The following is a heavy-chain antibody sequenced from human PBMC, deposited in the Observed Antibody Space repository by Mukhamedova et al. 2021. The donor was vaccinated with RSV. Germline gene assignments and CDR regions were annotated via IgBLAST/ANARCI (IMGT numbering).Heavy chain of an antibody. Sequence: VANIKQDGREKKYVDSVKGRFTISRDNTKNAVYLQMSSLRVEDTALYYCASPGPDYGDYGSQHWGQGALVSV. D-gene: IGHD4-17*01. J-gene: IGHJ1*01. CDR3: ASPGPDYGDYGSQH. CDR2: IKQDGREK. V-gene: IGHV3-7*03.